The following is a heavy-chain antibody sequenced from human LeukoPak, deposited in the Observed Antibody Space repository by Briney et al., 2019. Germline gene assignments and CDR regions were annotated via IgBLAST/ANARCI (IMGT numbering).Heavy chain of an antibody. Sequence: PWGVLRLSCAASGVTFSSHAMSWVRQAPGKGLEWVSGITGSGGSTYHAESVKGRFTISRDNSKNTLYLQMNSLRTEDTAVYFCATRPASEAYFAVFDYWGQGTLVTVSS. CDR2: ITGSGGST. D-gene: IGHD2/OR15-2a*01. V-gene: IGHV3-23*01. CDR3: ATRPASEAYFAVFDY. J-gene: IGHJ4*02. CDR1: GVTFSSHA.